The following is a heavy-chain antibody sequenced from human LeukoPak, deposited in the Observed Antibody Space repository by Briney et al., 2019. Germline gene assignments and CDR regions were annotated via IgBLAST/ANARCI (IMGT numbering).Heavy chain of an antibody. CDR2: ISSSSSTI. CDR1: GFTFSSYS. Sequence: GGSLRLSCAASGFTFSSYSMKWVRQAPGRGLEGVSYISSSSSTIYYADSVRGRFTISRDNAKNSLYLQMNSLRDEDTAVYYCARVHRLQGIDKADYWGQGTLVTVSS. J-gene: IGHJ4*02. D-gene: IGHD2-15*01. CDR3: ARVHRLQGIDKADY. V-gene: IGHV3-48*02.